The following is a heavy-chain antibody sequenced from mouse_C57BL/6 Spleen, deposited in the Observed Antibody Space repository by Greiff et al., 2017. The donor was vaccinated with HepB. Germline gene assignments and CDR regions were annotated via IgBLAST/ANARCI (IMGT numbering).Heavy chain of an antibody. J-gene: IGHJ3*01. D-gene: IGHD2-3*01. V-gene: IGHV5-6*01. Sequence: DVQLVESGGDLVKPGGSLKLSCAASGFTFSSYGMSWVRQTPDKRLEWVATISSGGSYTYYPDSVKGRFTISRDNAKNTLYLQMSSLKSEDTAMYYCAREEGYDGYPAWFAYWGQGTLVTVSA. CDR2: ISSGGSYT. CDR3: AREEGYDGYPAWFAY. CDR1: GFTFSSYG.